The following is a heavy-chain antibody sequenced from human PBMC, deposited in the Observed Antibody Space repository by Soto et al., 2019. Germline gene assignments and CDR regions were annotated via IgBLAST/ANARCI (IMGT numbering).Heavy chain of an antibody. D-gene: IGHD6-13*01. CDR2: IIPIFGTP. CDR1: GGTFSSYA. J-gene: IGHJ5*01. Sequence: SVKVSCKASGGTFSSYAFTWVRQAPGQGLEWMGGIIPIFGTPNYAQKFQGRVTITADESTSTAYMELSSLRSDDTAVYYCASISSTWYWWFDSWGQGTLVTVSS. CDR3: ASISSTWYWWFDS. V-gene: IGHV1-69*13.